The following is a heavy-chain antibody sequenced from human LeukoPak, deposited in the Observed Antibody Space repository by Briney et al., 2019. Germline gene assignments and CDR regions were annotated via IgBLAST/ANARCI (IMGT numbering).Heavy chain of an antibody. D-gene: IGHD5-12*01. CDR2: IYYSGST. V-gene: IGHV4-59*01. CDR1: GGSISSYY. CDR3: ARASLYDYLGSLYFDY. Sequence: SETLSLTCTVSGGSISSYYWSWIRQPPGKGLEWIGYIYYSGSTNYNPSLKSRVTISVDTSKNQFSLKLSSVTAADTAVYYCARASLYDYLGSLYFDYWGQGTLVTISS. J-gene: IGHJ4*02.